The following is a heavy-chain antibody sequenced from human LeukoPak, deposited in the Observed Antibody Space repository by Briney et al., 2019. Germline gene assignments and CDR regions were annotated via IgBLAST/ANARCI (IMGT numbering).Heavy chain of an antibody. CDR2: INTNTGNP. D-gene: IGHD3-16*02. CDR3: ARDHGNDYVWGCYHHRFQH. CDR1: GYTFTSYA. Sequence: GASVKVSCKASGYTFTSYAMNWVRQAPGQGLEWMGWINTNTGNPTYAQGFTGRFVFSLDTSVSTAYLQISSLKAEDTAVYYCARDHGNDYVWGCYHHRFQHWGQGTLVTVSS. J-gene: IGHJ1*01. V-gene: IGHV7-4-1*02.